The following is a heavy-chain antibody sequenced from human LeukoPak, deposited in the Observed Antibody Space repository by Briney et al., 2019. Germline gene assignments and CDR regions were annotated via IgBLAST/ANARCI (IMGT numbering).Heavy chain of an antibody. CDR3: ASIYSNYDY. D-gene: IGHD4-11*01. Sequence: GGSLRLSCAASGFTFSSYAMSWVRQAPGKGLEWVSVIYSGGSTYYVDSVKGRFTISRDNSKNTLYLQMNSLRAEDTAVYYRASIYSNYDYWGQGTLVTVSS. CDR2: IYSGGST. CDR1: GFTFSSYA. V-gene: IGHV3-66*02. J-gene: IGHJ4*02.